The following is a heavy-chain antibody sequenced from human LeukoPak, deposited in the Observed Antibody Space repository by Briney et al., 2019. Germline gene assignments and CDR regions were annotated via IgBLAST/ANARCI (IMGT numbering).Heavy chain of an antibody. CDR2: INEGGSRR. V-gene: IGHV3-7*03. CDR1: GFVFSSYW. D-gene: IGHD4-17*01. Sequence: PGGSLRLSCAASGFVFSSYWMIWVRQAPGKGLEWVASINEGGSRRYYVDSVKGRFTISKDNAQKSLYLEMDSLRADDTAVYYCARAVTSTEGYWGQGTLVTVSS. CDR3: ARAVTSTEGY. J-gene: IGHJ4*02.